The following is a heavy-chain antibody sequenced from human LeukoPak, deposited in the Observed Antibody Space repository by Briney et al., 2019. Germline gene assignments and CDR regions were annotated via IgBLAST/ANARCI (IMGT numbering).Heavy chain of an antibody. CDR3: AKGLYSSSWYYFDY. CDR1: GFTFSSYA. CDR2: IGGSGGST. V-gene: IGHV3-23*01. J-gene: IGHJ4*02. Sequence: GGSLRLSCAASGFTFSSYAMSWVRQAPGKGLEWVSAIGGSGGSTYYADSVKGRFTISRDNSKNTLYLQMNSLRAENTAVYYCAKGLYSSSWYYFDYWGQGTLVTVSS. D-gene: IGHD6-13*01.